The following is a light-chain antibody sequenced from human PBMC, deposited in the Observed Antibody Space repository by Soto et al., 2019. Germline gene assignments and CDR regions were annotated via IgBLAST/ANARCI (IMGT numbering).Light chain of an antibody. CDR1: SSNLGAGYD. CDR2: GNR. V-gene: IGLV1-40*01. J-gene: IGLJ3*02. CDR3: QAYDYSVTASV. Sequence: QSVLTQPPSVSGAPGQRVTISCPGNSSNLGAGYDVHWYQQLPGAATKLVIFGNRNRPSGVPERFSGSKSGTSASLAITGLQAEDEADYYCQAYDYSVTASVFGRGTKLTVL.